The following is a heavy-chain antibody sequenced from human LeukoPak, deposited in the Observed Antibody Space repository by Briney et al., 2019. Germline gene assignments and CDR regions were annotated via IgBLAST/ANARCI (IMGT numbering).Heavy chain of an antibody. CDR3: ARAVVVTAIPLSFVWFDP. D-gene: IGHD2-21*02. J-gene: IGHJ5*02. CDR1: GGSISSGDYY. CDR2: IYYSGST. Sequence: SETLSLTCTVSGGSISSGDYYWSWIRQPPGKGLEWIGYIYYSGSTYYNPSLKSRVTISVDTSKNQFSLKLSSVTAADTAVYYCARAVVVTAIPLSFVWFDPWGQGTLVTVSS. V-gene: IGHV4-30-4*01.